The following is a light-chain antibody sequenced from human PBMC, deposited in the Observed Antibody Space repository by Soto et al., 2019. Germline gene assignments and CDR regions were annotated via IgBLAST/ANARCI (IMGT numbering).Light chain of an antibody. V-gene: IGKV3-20*01. CDR3: QQYNDWWT. J-gene: IGKJ1*01. CDR2: GAS. Sequence: EIVLTQSPGTLSLSPGERATLSCRASQSVSNNYLAWYQQKPGQAPRLLIYGASSRATGIPDRFSGSGSGTDFTLTISRLEPEDFAVYYCQQYNDWWTFGQGTKVEIK. CDR1: QSVSNNY.